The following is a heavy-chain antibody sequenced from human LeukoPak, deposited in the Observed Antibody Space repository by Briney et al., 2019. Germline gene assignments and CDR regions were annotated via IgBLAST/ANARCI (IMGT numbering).Heavy chain of an antibody. D-gene: IGHD4-17*01. CDR1: GFTFSSYS. J-gene: IGHJ4*02. V-gene: IGHV3-21*01. CDR3: ARPPYYGDYVYYFDY. CDR2: ISSSSSYI. Sequence: GGSLRLSCAASGFTFSSYSMTWVRQAPGKGLEWVSSISSSSSYIYYADSVKGRFTISRDNAKNSLYLQMNSLRAEDTAVYYCARPPYYGDYVYYFDYWGQGTLVTVSS.